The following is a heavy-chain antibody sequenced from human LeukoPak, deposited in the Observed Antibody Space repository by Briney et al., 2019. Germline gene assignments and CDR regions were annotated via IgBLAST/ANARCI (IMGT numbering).Heavy chain of an antibody. Sequence: PSETLSLTCAVYGGSFSGYYWSWIRQPPGKGLEWIGEINHSGSTNYNPSLKSRVTISVDTSKNQFSLKLSSVTAADTAVYYCARDPFYGSGSPGWFDPWGQGTLVTVSS. J-gene: IGHJ5*02. D-gene: IGHD3-10*01. CDR3: ARDPFYGSGSPGWFDP. CDR1: GGSFSGYY. V-gene: IGHV4-34*01. CDR2: INHSGST.